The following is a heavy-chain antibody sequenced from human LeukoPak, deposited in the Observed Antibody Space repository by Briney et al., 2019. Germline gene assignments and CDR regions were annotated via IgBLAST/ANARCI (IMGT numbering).Heavy chain of an antibody. V-gene: IGHV1-69*13. CDR3: ARGVRRETSEFDS. CDR1: GDTFSATA. D-gene: IGHD3-10*02. J-gene: IGHJ4*02. Sequence: SVKVPCKASGDTFSATAISWVRQAPGQGLEWMGGVIPSWGTTNYAEQFQGRVTITADASTTAAYMELSSLTFEDTAVYYCARGVRRETSEFDSWGQGTLVIVSS. CDR2: VIPSWGTT.